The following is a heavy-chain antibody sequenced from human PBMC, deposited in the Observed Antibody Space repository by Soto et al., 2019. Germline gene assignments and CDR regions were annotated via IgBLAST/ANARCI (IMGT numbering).Heavy chain of an antibody. V-gene: IGHV3-33*01. D-gene: IGHD1-26*01. CDR2: IWYDGSNK. Sequence: QVQLVESGGGVVQPGRSLRLSCAASGFTFSSYGMHWVRQAPGKGLEWVAVIWYDGSNKYYADSVKGRFTISRDNSKNTLYLQMNSLRAEDTAVYYCAREGKGRSWELTEKLMDVWGQGTTVTVSS. CDR1: GFTFSSYG. J-gene: IGHJ6*02. CDR3: AREGKGRSWELTEKLMDV.